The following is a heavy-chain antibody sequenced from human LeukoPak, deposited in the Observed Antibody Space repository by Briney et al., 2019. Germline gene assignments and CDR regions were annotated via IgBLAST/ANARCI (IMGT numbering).Heavy chain of an antibody. CDR1: GGSISSGGYY. D-gene: IGHD5-18*01. Sequence: SETLSLTCTVSGGSISSGGYYWSWIRQPPGKGLEWIGYIYHSGSTYYNPSLKSRVTISVDRSKNQFSLKLSSVTAADTAVYYCARDSEAYTATDGPNWFDPWGQGTLVTVSS. CDR2: IYHSGST. J-gene: IGHJ5*02. V-gene: IGHV4-30-2*01. CDR3: ARDSEAYTATDGPNWFDP.